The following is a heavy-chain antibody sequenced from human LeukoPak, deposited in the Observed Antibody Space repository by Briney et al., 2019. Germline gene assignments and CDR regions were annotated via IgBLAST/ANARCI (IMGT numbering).Heavy chain of an antibody. D-gene: IGHD2-15*01. J-gene: IGHJ5*02. Sequence: PSETLSLTCTVSGCSISNYYWSWIRQPAGKGLEWIGRIYTSGSTNYNPSLKSRVTMSVDTSKNQFSLKLSSVTAADTAVYYCARVNCSGGSCYSSPFDPWGQGTLVTVSS. V-gene: IGHV4-4*07. CDR3: ARVNCSGGSCYSSPFDP. CDR1: GCSISNYY. CDR2: IYTSGST.